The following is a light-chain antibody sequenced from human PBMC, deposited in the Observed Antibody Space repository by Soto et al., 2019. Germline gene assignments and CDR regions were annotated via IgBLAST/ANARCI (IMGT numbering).Light chain of an antibody. CDR3: QQSYSTPLT. J-gene: IGKJ4*01. CDR1: QNINSY. Sequence: DIQMTQSPSSLSASVGDRVTITCRASQNINSYLNWYQQKPGKAPKLLIYAASSLQSGVPSRFSGSGSGTDFTLTFSSLQPEDFATYYCQQSYSTPLTFGGGTKVEIK. CDR2: AAS. V-gene: IGKV1-39*01.